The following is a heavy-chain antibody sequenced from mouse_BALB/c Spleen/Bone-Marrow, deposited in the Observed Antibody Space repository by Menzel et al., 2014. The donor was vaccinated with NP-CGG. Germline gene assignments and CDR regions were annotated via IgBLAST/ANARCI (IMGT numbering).Heavy chain of an antibody. D-gene: IGHD1-1*01. J-gene: IGHJ4*01. CDR2: INPSTGYT. CDR3: ARQITTVDYAMDY. V-gene: IGHV1-7*01. Sequence: QVQLQQPGAELAKPGASVKMSCKASGYTFTSYWMHWVKQRPGQGLEWIGYINPSTGYTEYNQKFKDKATLTADKSSSTAYMQLSSPTSEDSAVYYCARQITTVDYAMDYWGQGTSVTVSS. CDR1: GYTFTSYW.